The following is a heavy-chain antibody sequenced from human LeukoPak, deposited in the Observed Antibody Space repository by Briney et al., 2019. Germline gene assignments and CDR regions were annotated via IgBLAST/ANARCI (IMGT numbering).Heavy chain of an antibody. V-gene: IGHV4-59*11. J-gene: IGHJ2*01. CDR3: ARVGYSSGWSHFDL. Sequence: SETLSLTCTVSGGFISSHYWSWLRQPPGKGLEWIAYIFYSGSTNYNPSLRNRVTISVDTSKNQFSLKLSSVTAADTAVYYCARVGYSSGWSHFDLWGRGTLVTVSS. CDR1: GGFISSHY. D-gene: IGHD6-19*01. CDR2: IFYSGST.